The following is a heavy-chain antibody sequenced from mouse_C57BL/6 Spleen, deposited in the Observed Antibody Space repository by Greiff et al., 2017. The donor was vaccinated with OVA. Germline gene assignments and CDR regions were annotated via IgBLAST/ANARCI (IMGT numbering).Heavy chain of an antibody. D-gene: IGHD3-3*01. Sequence: QVQLQQSGAELVKPGASVKLSCKASGYTFTSYWMQWVKQRPGQGLEWIGEIDPSDSYTNYNQKFKGKATLTVDTSSSTAYMQLSSLTSEDSAVYYCARGLGYFDYWGQGTTLTVSS. CDR2: IDPSDSYT. CDR3: ARGLGYFDY. CDR1: GYTFTSYW. V-gene: IGHV1-50*01. J-gene: IGHJ2*01.